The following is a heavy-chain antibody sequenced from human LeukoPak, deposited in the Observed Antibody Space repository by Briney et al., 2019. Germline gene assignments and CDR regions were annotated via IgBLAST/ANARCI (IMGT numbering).Heavy chain of an antibody. CDR1: GFTFSSYW. D-gene: IGHD3-10*01. Sequence: SGGSLRLSCAASGFTFSSYWMSWVRQAPGKGLEWVANIKQDGSEKYYVDSVKGRFTISRDNAKNSLYLQMNSLTAEDTAVYYCTRDPGTLVRGVVTKVHYYYMDVWGKGTTVIVSS. CDR3: TRDPGTLVRGVVTKVHYYYMDV. V-gene: IGHV3-7*01. J-gene: IGHJ6*03. CDR2: IKQDGSEK.